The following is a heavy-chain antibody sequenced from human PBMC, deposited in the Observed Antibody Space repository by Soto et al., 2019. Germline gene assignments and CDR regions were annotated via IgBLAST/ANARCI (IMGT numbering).Heavy chain of an antibody. CDR2: INSDGSST. Sequence: GGSLRLSCAASGFTFSSYWMHWVRQAPGKGLVWVSRINSDGSSTSYADSVKGRFTISRDNAKNTLYLQMNSLRAEDTAVYYCAAYYDKSVTPQIYYYYYYYMDVWGKGTTVTVSS. CDR1: GFTFSSYW. CDR3: AAYYDKSVTPQIYYYYYYYMDV. V-gene: IGHV3-74*01. D-gene: IGHD3-3*01. J-gene: IGHJ6*03.